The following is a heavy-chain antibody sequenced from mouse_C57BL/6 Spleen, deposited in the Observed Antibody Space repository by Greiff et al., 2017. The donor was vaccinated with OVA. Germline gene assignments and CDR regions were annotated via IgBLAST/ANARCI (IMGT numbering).Heavy chain of an antibody. V-gene: IGHV5-6*01. D-gene: IGHD2-4*01. CDR3: ARPPYDYDEEAWYFDV. Sequence: EVQRVESGGDLVKPGGSLKLSCAASGFTFSSYGMSWVRQTPDKRLEWVATISSGGSYTYYPDSVKGRFTISRDNAKNTLYLQMSSLKSEDTAMYYCARPPYDYDEEAWYFDVWGTGTTVTVSS. J-gene: IGHJ1*03. CDR2: ISSGGSYT. CDR1: GFTFSSYG.